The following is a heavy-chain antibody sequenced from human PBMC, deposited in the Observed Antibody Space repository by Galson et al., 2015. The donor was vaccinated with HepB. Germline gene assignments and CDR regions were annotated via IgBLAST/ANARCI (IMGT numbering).Heavy chain of an antibody. D-gene: IGHD3-10*01. CDR2: ISYDGSNK. CDR3: ARDYYYGSGSYDGMDV. CDR1: GFTFSSYA. V-gene: IGHV3-30*04. J-gene: IGHJ6*02. Sequence: SLRLSCAASGFTFSSYAMHWVRQAPGKGLEWVAVISYDGSNKYYADSVKGRFTISRDNSKNTLYLQMNSLRAEDTAVYYCARDYYYGSGSYDGMDVWGQGTTVTVSS.